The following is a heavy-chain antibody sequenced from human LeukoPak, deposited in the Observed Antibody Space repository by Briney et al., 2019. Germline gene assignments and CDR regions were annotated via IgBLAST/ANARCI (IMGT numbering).Heavy chain of an antibody. J-gene: IGHJ4*02. V-gene: IGHV3-23*01. Sequence: GGSLRLSCAASGFTFSSYAMSWVRQAPGKGLEWVSAISGSGGSTYYADSVKGRFTISRDNYKNTLYLKMNSLRAEDTAVYYCAKEPPYSSSWGTFDYWGQGTLVTVSS. CDR2: ISGSGGST. D-gene: IGHD6-13*01. CDR1: GFTFSSYA. CDR3: AKEPPYSSSWGTFDY.